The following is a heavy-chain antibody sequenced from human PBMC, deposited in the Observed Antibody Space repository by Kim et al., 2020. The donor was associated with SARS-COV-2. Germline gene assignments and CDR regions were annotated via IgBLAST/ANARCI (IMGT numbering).Heavy chain of an antibody. V-gene: IGHV4-31*03. CDR1: GGSISSGGYY. CDR2: IYYSGST. CDR3: ARDYCSSTSCYFDY. J-gene: IGHJ4*02. D-gene: IGHD2-2*01. Sequence: SETLSLTCTVSGGSISSGGYYWSWIRQHPGKGLEWIGYIYYSGSTYYNPSLKSRVTISVDTSKNQFSLKLSSVTAADTAVYYCARDYCSSTSCYFDYWGQGTLVTVSS.